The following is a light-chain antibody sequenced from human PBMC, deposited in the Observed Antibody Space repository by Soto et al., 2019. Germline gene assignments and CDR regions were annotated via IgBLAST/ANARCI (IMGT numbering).Light chain of an antibody. CDR2: SVS. Sequence: QSVLTQPASVSGSPGQSITISCTGTSSDVGGFNYVSWYQQYPGKAPKLMIYSVSNRPSGVSNRFSGSKSGNTASLTISGLQAEDEADYSCSSYTSSTTRVFGGGTKLTVL. V-gene: IGLV2-14*01. CDR3: SSYTSSTTRV. CDR1: SSDVGGFNY. J-gene: IGLJ3*02.